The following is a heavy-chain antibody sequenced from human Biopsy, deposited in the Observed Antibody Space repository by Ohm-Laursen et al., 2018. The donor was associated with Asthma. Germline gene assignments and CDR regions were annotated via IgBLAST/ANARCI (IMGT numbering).Heavy chain of an antibody. Sequence: SLRLSCSASGFTFSNYCMHWVRQVAGRGLDWVAVVKYDGISQYYAESVKGRFTISRDNSRNTLNLQMNSVRPDDTAVYFCARERAGVLGSYNGMDVWGPGTTVSVSS. CDR1: GFTFSNYC. CDR2: VKYDGISQ. CDR3: ARERAGVLGSYNGMDV. J-gene: IGHJ6*02. V-gene: IGHV3-30*03. D-gene: IGHD2-8*01.